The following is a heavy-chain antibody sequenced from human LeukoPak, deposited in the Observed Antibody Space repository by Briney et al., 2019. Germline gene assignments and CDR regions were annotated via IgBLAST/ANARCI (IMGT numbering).Heavy chain of an antibody. CDR1: GFTFSSYG. CDR3: ASGWLPLRCAFDI. V-gene: IGHV4-39*07. Sequence: GSLRLSCAASGFTFSSYGMHWVRQAPGKGLEWIGSIYYSGSTYYNPPLTRRVTLSVDTSKNQFSLKLSSVTAADTAVYYCASGWLPLRCAFDIWGQGTMVTVSS. CDR2: IYYSGST. D-gene: IGHD4-17*01. J-gene: IGHJ3*02.